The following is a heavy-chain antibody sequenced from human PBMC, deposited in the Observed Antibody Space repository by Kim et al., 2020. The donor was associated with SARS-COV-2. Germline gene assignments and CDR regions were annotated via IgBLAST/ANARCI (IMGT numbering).Heavy chain of an antibody. CDR3: ARDSGYSNGYALY. D-gene: IGHD5-18*01. V-gene: IGHV3-7*01. J-gene: IGHJ4*02. CDR2: IKEDGSET. CDR1: GFTFSSYW. Sequence: GGSLRLSCEASGFTFSSYWMSWVRQAPGKGLVWVAHIKEDGSETYYEDSVKGRFTISRDNAKNSLNLQMSSLRAEDTAVYYCARDSGYSNGYALYWGQGTLVTVSS.